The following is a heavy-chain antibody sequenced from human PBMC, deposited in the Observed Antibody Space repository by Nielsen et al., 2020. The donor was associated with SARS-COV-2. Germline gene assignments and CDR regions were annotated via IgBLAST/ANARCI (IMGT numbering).Heavy chain of an antibody. CDR2: IIPILGIA. D-gene: IGHD6-13*01. CDR1: GYTFTSYG. CDR3: ARDFMVVAAAGLYYYYYGMDV. V-gene: IGHV1-69*04. Sequence: SVKVSCKASGYTFTSYGISWVRQAPRQGLEWMGRIIPILGIANYAQKFQGRVTITADKSTSTAYMELSSLRSEDTAVYYCARDFMVVAAAGLYYYYYGMDVWGQGTTVTVSS. J-gene: IGHJ6*02.